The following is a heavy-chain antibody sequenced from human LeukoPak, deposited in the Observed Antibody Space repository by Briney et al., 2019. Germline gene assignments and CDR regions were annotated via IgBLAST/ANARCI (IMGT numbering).Heavy chain of an antibody. CDR2: IYYSGSA. CDR1: GGSISSSSYY. D-gene: IGHD3-22*01. CDR3: ARATGGYYSTVFDY. Sequence: PSETLSLTCTVSGGSISSSSYYWGWIRQPPGKGLEWIGSIYYSGSAYYNPSLKSRVTISVDTSKNQFSLKLSSVTAADTAVYYCARATGGYYSTVFDYWGQGTLVTVSS. J-gene: IGHJ4*02. V-gene: IGHV4-39*01.